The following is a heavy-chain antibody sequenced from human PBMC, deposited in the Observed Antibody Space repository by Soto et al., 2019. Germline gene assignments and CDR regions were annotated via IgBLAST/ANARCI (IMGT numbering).Heavy chain of an antibody. Sequence: EVQLVESGGGLVQPGGSLRLSCAASGFTFSSYEMNWVRQAPGKGLEWVSYISSSGSTIYYADSVKGRFTISRDNAKNSLYLQMNSLRAEDTAVYYCARVGTAQYYDSSGWLDGGYFDYWGQGTLVTVSS. CDR1: GFTFSSYE. CDR3: ARVGTAQYYDSSGWLDGGYFDY. V-gene: IGHV3-48*03. CDR2: ISSSGSTI. J-gene: IGHJ4*02. D-gene: IGHD3-22*01.